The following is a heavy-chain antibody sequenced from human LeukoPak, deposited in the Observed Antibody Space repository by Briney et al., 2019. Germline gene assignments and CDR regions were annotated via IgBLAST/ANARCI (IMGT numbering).Heavy chain of an antibody. V-gene: IGHV3-15*01. Sequence: WXXXXRQAPGKXXEWVGXXKSKTDGGTTDYAAPVKGRFTISRDDSKNTLYLQMNSLKTEDTAVYYSTTTMVRGVINAFDIWGQGTMVTVSS. CDR3: TTTMVRGVINAFDI. CDR2: XKSKTDGGTT. D-gene: IGHD3-10*01. CDR1: W. J-gene: IGHJ3*02.